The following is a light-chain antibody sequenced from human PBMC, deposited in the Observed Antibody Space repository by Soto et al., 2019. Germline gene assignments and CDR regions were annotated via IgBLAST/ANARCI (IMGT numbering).Light chain of an antibody. CDR1: QSVSGGY. CDR2: GAS. J-gene: IGKJ1*01. CDR3: QQYGSSPRT. V-gene: IGKV3-20*01. Sequence: EIVLKQSPGSLSLSPGESATLSCRASQSVSGGYLAWYQQKPGQAPRLLIYGASSRAPDIPDRFRGNGSGADVTLTITRLEPEDFAVNYCQQYGSSPRTFGEGTKVEIK.